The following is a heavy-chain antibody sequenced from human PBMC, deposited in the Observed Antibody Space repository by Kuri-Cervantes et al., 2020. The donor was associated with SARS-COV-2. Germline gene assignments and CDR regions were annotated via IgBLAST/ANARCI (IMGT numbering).Heavy chain of an antibody. V-gene: IGHV4-39*01. Sequence: GSLRLSCTVSGGSISSSSYYWGWIRQPPGKGLEGIGSTYYSGSTYYNPSLKSRVTISVDTSKNQFSLKLSSVTAADTAVYYCAMSYYDFWSGYYTRSGWFDPWGQGTLVTVSS. D-gene: IGHD3-3*01. CDR1: GGSISSSSYY. CDR2: TYYSGST. J-gene: IGHJ5*02. CDR3: AMSYYDFWSGYYTRSGWFDP.